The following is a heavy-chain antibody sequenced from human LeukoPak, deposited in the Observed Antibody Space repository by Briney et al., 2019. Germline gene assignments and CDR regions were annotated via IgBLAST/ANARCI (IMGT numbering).Heavy chain of an antibody. Sequence: PGGSLRLSCAAPGFTFSTFAMIWVHQPPGKGLEWVSSIFPSGGEIHYADSVRGRFTISRDNSKSTLSLQMNSLRAEDTAIYYCATYRQVLLPFESWGQGTLVTVSS. J-gene: IGHJ4*02. CDR1: GFTFSTFA. CDR3: ATYRQVLLPFES. D-gene: IGHD2-8*02. V-gene: IGHV3-23*01. CDR2: IFPSGGEI.